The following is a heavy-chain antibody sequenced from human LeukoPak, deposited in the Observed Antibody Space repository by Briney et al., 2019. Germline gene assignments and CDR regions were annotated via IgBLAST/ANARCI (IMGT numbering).Heavy chain of an antibody. CDR3: ARGRRELRIGFDY. V-gene: IGHV1-69*04. D-gene: IGHD1-26*01. Sequence: SVKVSCKASGGTFSSYAISWVRQAPGQGLEWMGRIIPILGIANYAQKFQGRVTITADKSTSTAYMELSSLRSEDTAVYYCARGRRELRIGFDYWGQGTLVTVSS. J-gene: IGHJ4*02. CDR1: GGTFSSYA. CDR2: IIPILGIA.